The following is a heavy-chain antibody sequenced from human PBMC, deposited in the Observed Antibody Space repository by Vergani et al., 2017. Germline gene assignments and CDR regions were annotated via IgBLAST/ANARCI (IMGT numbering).Heavy chain of an antibody. V-gene: IGHV4-59*01. D-gene: IGHD3-10*01. CDR2: MYHSGST. CDR3: GRVADFYGLGSRLLDL. J-gene: IGHJ5*02. Sequence: QVRLQESGPGLVKPSETLSLTCSVSGGSMSGYYWSWIRQPPGKELERIGYMYHSGSTNYNPSLETRVTISGDTSKNQFSLELNSVTAADTAVYYCGRVADFYGLGSRLLDLWGQGILVTVSS. CDR1: GGSMSGYY.